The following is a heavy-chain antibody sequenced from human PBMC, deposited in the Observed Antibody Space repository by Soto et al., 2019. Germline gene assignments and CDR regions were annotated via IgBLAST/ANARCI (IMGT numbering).Heavy chain of an antibody. Sequence: SETLSLTCTVSCGSSSSSSYYWGWIRQPPGKGLEWIGSIYYSGSTYYNPSLKSRVTISVDTSKNQFSLKLSSVTAADTAVYYCARHPHYDSSGYYLSAPDYWGQGTLVTVSS. CDR1: CGSSSSSSYY. CDR2: IYYSGST. CDR3: ARHPHYDSSGYYLSAPDY. D-gene: IGHD3-22*01. J-gene: IGHJ4*02. V-gene: IGHV4-39*01.